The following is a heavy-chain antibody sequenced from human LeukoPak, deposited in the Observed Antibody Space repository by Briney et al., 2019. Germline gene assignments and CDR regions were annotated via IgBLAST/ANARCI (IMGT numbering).Heavy chain of an antibody. CDR2: IWYDGSIQ. CDR1: GFTFSSYG. D-gene: IGHD2-15*01. CDR3: ARAGYCSGGSCYGSDY. J-gene: IGHJ4*02. Sequence: PGGSPRLSCAASGFTFSSYGMHWVRQAPGKGLEWVAAIWYDGSIQYYADSVKGRFTISRDNSKNTLYLQMDSLRAEDTAVYYCARAGYCSGGSCYGSDYWGRGTLVSVSS. V-gene: IGHV3-33*01.